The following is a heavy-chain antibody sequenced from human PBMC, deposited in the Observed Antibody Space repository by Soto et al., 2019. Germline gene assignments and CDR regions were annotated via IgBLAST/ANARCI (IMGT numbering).Heavy chain of an antibody. CDR2: IIPIFGTA. CDR3: ARVEQLGPYDDYYYYGMDV. Sequence: SVKVSCKASGGTFSSYAISWVRQAPGQGLEWMGGIIPIFGTANYAQKFQGRVTITADESTSTAYMELSSLRSEDTAVYYCARVEQLGPYDDYYYYGMDVWGQGTTVTVSS. V-gene: IGHV1-69*13. J-gene: IGHJ6*02. D-gene: IGHD6-13*01. CDR1: GGTFSSYA.